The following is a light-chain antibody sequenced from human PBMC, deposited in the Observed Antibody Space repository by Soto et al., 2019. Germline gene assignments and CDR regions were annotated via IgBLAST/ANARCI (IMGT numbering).Light chain of an antibody. CDR3: HQYGYSPNT. Sequence: EIVLTQSPGTLSLSPGERATLSCRASRSVSSRYLAWYQHKAGQAPRLLIYGASSRATGIPDRFSGSGSGTDFALIISRLEPEDFAMYHCHQYGYSPNTFGQGTKVEIK. CDR2: GAS. CDR1: RSVSSRY. J-gene: IGKJ2*01. V-gene: IGKV3-20*01.